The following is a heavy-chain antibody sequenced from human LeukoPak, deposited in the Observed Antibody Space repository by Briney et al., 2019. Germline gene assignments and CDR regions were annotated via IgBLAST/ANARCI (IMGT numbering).Heavy chain of an antibody. CDR2: ISWNSGSI. CDR1: GFTFDDYA. Sequence: PGGSLRLSCAASGFTFDDYAMHWVRQAPGKGLEWVSGISWNSGSIGYADSVKGRFTISRDNAKNSLYLQVNSLRAEGTALYYCAKVAGTRPFYGDYRVQYYSDYWGQGTLVTVSS. CDR3: AKVAGTRPFYGDYRVQYYSDY. J-gene: IGHJ4*02. D-gene: IGHD4-17*01. V-gene: IGHV3-9*01.